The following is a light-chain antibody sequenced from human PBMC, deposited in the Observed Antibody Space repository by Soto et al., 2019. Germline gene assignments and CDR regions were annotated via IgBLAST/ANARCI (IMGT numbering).Light chain of an antibody. CDR3: QQYGGSPWT. J-gene: IGKJ1*01. V-gene: IGKV3-20*01. CDR2: DAS. Sequence: EVVLTQSPGTLSLSAGERATLFCRASERVASNYLAWYQQKPGQAPRLLIYDASSRATGIASRFCGSGSGTDFTLTISRQEPEYFAVFYCQQYGGSPWTFGQGTKVEIK. CDR1: ERVASNY.